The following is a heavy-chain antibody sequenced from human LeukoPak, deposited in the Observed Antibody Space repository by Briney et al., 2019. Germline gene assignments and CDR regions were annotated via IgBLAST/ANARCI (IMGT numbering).Heavy chain of an antibody. D-gene: IGHD3-22*01. Sequence: PGGSLRLSCAASGFTFSSYWMSWVRQAPGKGLEWVANIKQDGSEKYYVDSVKGRFTISRDNAKNSLYLQMNSLRAEDTAVYYCARGRMGYYDSSGYYPFDYWGQGTLVTVSS. CDR1: GFTFSSYW. CDR3: ARGRMGYYDSSGYYPFDY. CDR2: IKQDGSEK. J-gene: IGHJ4*02. V-gene: IGHV3-7*01.